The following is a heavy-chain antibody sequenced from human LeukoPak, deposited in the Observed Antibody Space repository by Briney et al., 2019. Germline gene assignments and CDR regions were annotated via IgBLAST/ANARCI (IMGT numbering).Heavy chain of an antibody. J-gene: IGHJ4*02. CDR3: ARRGPWFGELFAYYFDY. Sequence: PSETLSLTCTVSGDSISTYYWSWIRHPPGKGLEWIGYIFSSGSTNYNPSLGSRVSVSVDTSKNQFSLKLSSVTAADTAVYYCARRGPWFGELFAYYFDYWGQGTLVTVSS. D-gene: IGHD3-10*01. CDR2: IFSSGST. V-gene: IGHV4-59*08. CDR1: GDSISTYY.